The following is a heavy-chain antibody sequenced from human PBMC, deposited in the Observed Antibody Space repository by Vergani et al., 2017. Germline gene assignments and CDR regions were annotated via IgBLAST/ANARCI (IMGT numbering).Heavy chain of an antibody. CDR1: GYTFTDYF. Sequence: QVQLVQSGAEVKKPGASVKVSCKASGYTFTDYFMHWVRQAPGQGLDWMGWINPNSGGTNYAQKFQGRVTMTRDTSISTAYMELSNQRSDDTAVYYCARVGTSSNRDYFDYWGQGTLVTVSS. V-gene: IGHV1-2*02. D-gene: IGHD2-2*01. CDR2: INPNSGGT. J-gene: IGHJ4*02. CDR3: ARVGTSSNRDYFDY.